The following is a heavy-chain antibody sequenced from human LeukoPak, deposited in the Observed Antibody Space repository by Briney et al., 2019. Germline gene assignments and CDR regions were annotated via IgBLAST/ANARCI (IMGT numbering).Heavy chain of an antibody. CDR1: GYSISNYD. V-gene: IGHV1-18*01. CDR2: ISAYNGNT. Sequence: ASVKVSCKASGYSISNYDINWVRQAPGQGLEWMGWISAYNGNTNYAQKLQGRVTMTTDTSTSTAYMELRSLRSDDTAVYYCARGPTPDYYGSGSYAYYFDYWGQGTLVTVSS. J-gene: IGHJ4*02. CDR3: ARGPTPDYYGSGSYAYYFDY. D-gene: IGHD3-10*01.